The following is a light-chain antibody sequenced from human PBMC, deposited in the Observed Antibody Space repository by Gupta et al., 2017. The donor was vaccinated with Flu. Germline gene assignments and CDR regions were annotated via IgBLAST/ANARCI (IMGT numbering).Light chain of an antibody. CDR3: QQRSNWPPLT. CDR1: QSVSSS. J-gene: IGKJ4*01. CDR2: DAS. V-gene: IGKV3-11*01. Sequence: EIVLTQSPATLSLSPGERATLSCRASQSVSSSLAWYQQKPGQAPRLLIYDASNRATGIPARFSGSGFGTDFTLTISSLEPEDFAVYYCQQRSNWPPLTFGGGTKVEI.